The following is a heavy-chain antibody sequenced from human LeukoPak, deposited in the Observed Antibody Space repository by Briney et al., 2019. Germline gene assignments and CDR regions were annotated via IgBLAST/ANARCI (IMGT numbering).Heavy chain of an antibody. V-gene: IGHV4-39*07. CDR1: GDSISRSRHF. D-gene: IGHD2-2*01. CDR3: ARWGAYASTSNWFDP. CDR2: IYNSGST. Sequence: SETLSLTCNVSGDSISRSRHFWAWIRQSPGGGLEWIGYIYNSGSTYYNPSLKSRVTISVDTSKNHFCLRLSSVTAADSAVYYCARWGAYASTSNWFDPWGQGTRVTVSS. J-gene: IGHJ5*02.